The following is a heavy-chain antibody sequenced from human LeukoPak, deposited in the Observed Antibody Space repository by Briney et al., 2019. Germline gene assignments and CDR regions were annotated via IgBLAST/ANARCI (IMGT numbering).Heavy chain of an antibody. Sequence: SETRSLTCTVSGRSIGSYYWSWIRQPAGGGLEWVGSIYSSGSTNFNPSLKGGFTISVDTSKNQFSLKLISVIAADTAVYYCGATMGYNWFDPWGQGTLVTVSS. CDR3: GATMGYNWFDP. CDR1: GRSIGSYY. D-gene: IGHD5-24*01. CDR2: IYSSGST. J-gene: IGHJ5*02. V-gene: IGHV4-4*07.